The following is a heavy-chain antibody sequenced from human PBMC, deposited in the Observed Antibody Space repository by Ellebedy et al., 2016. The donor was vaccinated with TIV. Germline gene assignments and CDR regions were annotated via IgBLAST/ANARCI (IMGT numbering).Heavy chain of an antibody. CDR1: GFTFSNYA. D-gene: IGHD3-16*02. CDR2: ISGSGGST. V-gene: IGHV3-23*01. Sequence: GESLKISXVASGFTFSNYAMSWVRQAPGKGLEWVSAISGSGGSTYYADSVKGRFTISRDNSKNTLYLQMNSLRAEDTAVYYCAKERYDYVWGSYRYHFDYWGQGTLVTVSS. CDR3: AKERYDYVWGSYRYHFDY. J-gene: IGHJ4*02.